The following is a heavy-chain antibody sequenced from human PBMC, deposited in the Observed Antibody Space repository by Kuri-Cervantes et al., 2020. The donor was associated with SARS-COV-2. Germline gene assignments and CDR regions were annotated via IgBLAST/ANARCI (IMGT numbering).Heavy chain of an antibody. CDR2: ISYDGSNK. J-gene: IGHJ3*02. V-gene: IGHV3-30*18. CDR1: GFTFSSYG. D-gene: IGHD3-22*01. Sequence: GESLKISCLASGFTFSSYGMHWVRQAPGKGLEWVAVISYDGSNKYYADSVKGRFTISRDNSKNTLYLQMNSLRAEDTAVYYCAKDRTRNTYYYDSSGYYYGGFDAFDIWGQGTMVTVSS. CDR3: AKDRTRNTYYYDSSGYYYGGFDAFDI.